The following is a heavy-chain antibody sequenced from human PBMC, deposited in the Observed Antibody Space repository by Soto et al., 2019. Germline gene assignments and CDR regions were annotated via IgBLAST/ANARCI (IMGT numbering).Heavy chain of an antibody. CDR2: IWYDGSNK. J-gene: IGHJ6*02. V-gene: IGHV3-33*01. Sequence: QVQLVESGGGVVQLGRSLRLSCAASGFTFSSYGMHWVRQATGKGLEWVAVIWYDGSNKYYADSVKGRFTISRDNSKNTLYLQMNSLRAEDTAVYYCASASGGWLIYREYGIDDWGQGTTVTVSS. CDR3: ASASGGWLIYREYGIDD. CDR1: GFTFSSYG. D-gene: IGHD3-3*01.